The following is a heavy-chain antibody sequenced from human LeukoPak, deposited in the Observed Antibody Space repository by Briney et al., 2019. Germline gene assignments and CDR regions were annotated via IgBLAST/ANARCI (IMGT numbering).Heavy chain of an antibody. CDR3: ARESSASPVVVPAAINYMDV. CDR1: GGSFSGYY. CDR2: INHSGST. V-gene: IGHV4-34*01. J-gene: IGHJ6*03. Sequence: SETLSLTCAVYGGSFSGYYWSWIRQPPGKGLEWIGEINHSGSTNYNPSLKSRVTISVDTSKNQFSLKLSSVTAADTAVYYCARESSASPVVVPAAINYMDVWGKGTTVTVSS. D-gene: IGHD2-2*01.